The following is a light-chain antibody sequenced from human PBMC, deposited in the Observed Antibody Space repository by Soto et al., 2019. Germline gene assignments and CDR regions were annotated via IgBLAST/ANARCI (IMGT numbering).Light chain of an antibody. Sequence: EMMLTQSPGTLSLSPGDRATLSCRASQIVRSNSLAWYQQKPGQAPRLLIYGASTRATGIPDRFSGSGSGTDFTLTISRLEPEDFAVYYCHQYGRSPIYTFGPGTKVDIK. CDR2: GAS. V-gene: IGKV3-20*01. CDR1: QIVRSNS. CDR3: HQYGRSPIYT. J-gene: IGKJ3*01.